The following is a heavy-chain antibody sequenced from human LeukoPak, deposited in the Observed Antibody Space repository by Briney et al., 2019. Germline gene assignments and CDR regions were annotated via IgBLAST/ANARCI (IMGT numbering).Heavy chain of an antibody. Sequence: PGGSLRLSCAASGFTVSSNYMSWVRQAPGKGLEWVSVIYSGGSTYYADSVKGRFTISRDNSKNTLYLQMNSLRAEDTAVYYCARDSDYGDNGGTGGAFDIWGQGTMVTVSS. D-gene: IGHD4-17*01. CDR3: ARDSDYGDNGGTGGAFDI. CDR1: GFTVSSNY. V-gene: IGHV3-66*01. J-gene: IGHJ3*02. CDR2: IYSGGST.